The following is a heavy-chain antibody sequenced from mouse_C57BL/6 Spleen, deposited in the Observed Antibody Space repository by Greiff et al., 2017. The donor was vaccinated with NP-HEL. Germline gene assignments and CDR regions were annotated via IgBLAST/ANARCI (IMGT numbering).Heavy chain of an antibody. Sequence: EVQLQQSGAELVKPGASVKLSCTASGFNIKDYYMHWVKQRTEQGLEWIGRIDPEDGETKYAPKFPGKATITADTSSNTAYLQLSSLTSEDTAVYYCARSAATTVVATDWYFDVWGTGTTVTVSS. J-gene: IGHJ1*03. D-gene: IGHD1-1*01. V-gene: IGHV14-2*01. CDR1: GFNIKDYY. CDR3: ARSAATTVVATDWYFDV. CDR2: IDPEDGET.